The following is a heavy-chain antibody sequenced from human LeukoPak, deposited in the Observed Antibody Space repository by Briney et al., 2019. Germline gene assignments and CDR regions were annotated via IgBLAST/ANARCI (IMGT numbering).Heavy chain of an antibody. J-gene: IGHJ3*02. Sequence: GGSLRLSCAASGFTFSNAWMSWVRQAPGQGLEWVGRIKSKTDGGTTDYAAPVKGRFTISRDDSKNTLYLQMNSLKTEDTAVYYCTTSGTYYDFWSGYPGAFDIWGQGTMVTVSS. CDR3: TTSGTYYDFWSGYPGAFDI. D-gene: IGHD3-3*01. CDR2: IKSKTDGGTT. V-gene: IGHV3-15*01. CDR1: GFTFSNAW.